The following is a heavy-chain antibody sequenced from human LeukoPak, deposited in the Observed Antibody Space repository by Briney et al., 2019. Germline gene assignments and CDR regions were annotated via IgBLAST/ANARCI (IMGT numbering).Heavy chain of an antibody. CDR2: INPTGGST. D-gene: IGHD3-22*01. CDR3: ARDRQRNYYDSSGLVGAFDI. V-gene: IGHV1-46*01. J-gene: IGHJ3*02. Sequence: ASVTVSCTASGYTFPSYFMHWVRQAPGQGLEWMGIINPTGGSTTYAQKFQGRVTITADESTSTAYMELSSLRSEDTAVYYCARDRQRNYYDSSGLVGAFDIWGQGTMVTVSS. CDR1: GYTFPSYF.